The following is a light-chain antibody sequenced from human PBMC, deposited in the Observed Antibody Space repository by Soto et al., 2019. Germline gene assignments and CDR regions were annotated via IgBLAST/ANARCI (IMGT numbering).Light chain of an antibody. Sequence: DIQMTQSPSTLSASVGDRVTITCRASQSISSWLAWYQQKPGKAPKLLIYKASSLESGVPSRFSGSGSGTEFTLTISSMQPDDFATYYCQQYNSYALTFGGGTKVEIK. J-gene: IGKJ4*01. CDR3: QQYNSYALT. CDR2: KAS. CDR1: QSISSW. V-gene: IGKV1-5*03.